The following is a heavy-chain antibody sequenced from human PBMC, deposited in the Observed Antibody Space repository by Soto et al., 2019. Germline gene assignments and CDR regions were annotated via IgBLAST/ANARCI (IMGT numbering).Heavy chain of an antibody. J-gene: IGHJ4*02. CDR2: IYHSGST. Sequence: SETLSLTCAVSGGSISSGGYSWSWIRQPPGKGLEWIGYIYHSGSTYYNPSLKSRVTISVDRSKNQFSLKLSSVTAADTAVYYCARVSRGYSGYDFPGAFDYWGQGTLVTVSS. CDR1: GGSISSGGYS. D-gene: IGHD5-12*01. V-gene: IGHV4-30-2*01. CDR3: ARVSRGYSGYDFPGAFDY.